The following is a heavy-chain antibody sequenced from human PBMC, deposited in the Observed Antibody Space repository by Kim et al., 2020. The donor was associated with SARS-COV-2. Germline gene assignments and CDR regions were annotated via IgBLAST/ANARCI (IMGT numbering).Heavy chain of an antibody. D-gene: IGHD5-18*01. CDR3: ARQETDMVNQPSGV. CDR2: IKQDGSEK. J-gene: IGHJ4*02. V-gene: IGHV3-7*03. CDR1: GFTFSRYW. Sequence: GGSLRLSCVASGFTFSRYWMSWVRQAPGKGLEWVANIKQDGSEKSYVDSVRGRFSVTRDNPKNLLNLQMNSLRLEDTAVYYCARQETDMVNQPSGVWGQGSLVTASS.